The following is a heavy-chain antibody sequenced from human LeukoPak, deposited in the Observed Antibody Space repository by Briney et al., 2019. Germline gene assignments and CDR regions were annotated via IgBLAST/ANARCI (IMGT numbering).Heavy chain of an antibody. J-gene: IGHJ4*02. Sequence: GGSLRLSCAASGFTFSSYAMHWVRQAPGKGLGWVAVISYDGSNKYYADSVKGRFTISRDNSKNTLYLQMNSLRAEDTAVYYCARRYSSSPWYFDYWGQGTLVTVSS. CDR2: ISYDGSNK. CDR1: GFTFSSYA. CDR3: ARRYSSSPWYFDY. D-gene: IGHD6-13*01. V-gene: IGHV3-30*01.